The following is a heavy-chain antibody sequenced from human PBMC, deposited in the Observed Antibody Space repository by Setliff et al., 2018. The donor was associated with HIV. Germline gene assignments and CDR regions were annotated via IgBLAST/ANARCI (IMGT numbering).Heavy chain of an antibody. Sequence: PSETLSLTCAVYGESLSDYYWSWIRQPPGKGLEWIGEINHDRTTNYNPSLTSRVTISVDTSKNQFSLTLNSVTAADTAVYYCARGSRQLTIFGVVFKTNYYFMDVWGKGTAVTVSS. V-gene: IGHV4-34*01. D-gene: IGHD3-3*01. CDR1: GESLSDYY. CDR2: INHDRTT. J-gene: IGHJ6*03. CDR3: ARGSRQLTIFGVVFKTNYYFMDV.